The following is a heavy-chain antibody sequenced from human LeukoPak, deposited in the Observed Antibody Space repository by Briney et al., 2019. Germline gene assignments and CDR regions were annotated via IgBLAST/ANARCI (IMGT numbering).Heavy chain of an antibody. CDR1: GGSISNGDHY. V-gene: IGHV4-31*03. Sequence: PSETLSLTCTVSGGSISNGDHYWSWIRQHPGKGLEWIGHIYYSGSTYYNPSLKSRVTISVDTSKNQFSLKLSSVTAADTAVYYCARHRGYYYDSSGYDYWGQGTLVTVSS. D-gene: IGHD3-22*01. CDR2: IYYSGST. CDR3: ARHRGYYYDSSGYDY. J-gene: IGHJ4*02.